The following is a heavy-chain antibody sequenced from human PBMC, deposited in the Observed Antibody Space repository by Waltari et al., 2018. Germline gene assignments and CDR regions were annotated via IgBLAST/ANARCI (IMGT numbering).Heavy chain of an antibody. CDR2: INRSGSA. CDR3: ARGRGYGQSDY. V-gene: IGHV4-34*02. D-gene: IGHD2-15*01. Sequence: QVQLQQWGAGLLKPSETLSLTCAVYGGSFSGYYWAWIRQPPGRGLEWMGEINRSGSANYNPSLKSRVTISVDTSNNQFSLRLSSVTAADTAVYYCARGRGYGQSDYWGQGTLVSVSS. J-gene: IGHJ4*02. CDR1: GGSFSGYY.